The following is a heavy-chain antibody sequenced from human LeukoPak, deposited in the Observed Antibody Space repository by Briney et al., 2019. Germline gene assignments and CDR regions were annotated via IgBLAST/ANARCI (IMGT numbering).Heavy chain of an antibody. CDR3: ARTYSSIAARLDRRVLSRTYYFDY. V-gene: IGHV3-7*01. Sequence: GGSLRLSCAAYGFTFSNYWMNWVRQAPGKGLEWVANIKQDGSEQYYVDSVKGRFTISRDNAKNSLYLQMNSLRAEDTAVYYCARTYSSIAARLDRRVLSRTYYFDYWGQGTLVTASS. CDR2: IKQDGSEQ. D-gene: IGHD6-6*01. J-gene: IGHJ4*02. CDR1: GFTFSNYW.